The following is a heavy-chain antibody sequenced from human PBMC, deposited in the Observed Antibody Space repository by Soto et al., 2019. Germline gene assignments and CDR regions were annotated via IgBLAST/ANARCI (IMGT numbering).Heavy chain of an antibody. D-gene: IGHD3-3*01. J-gene: IGHJ6*02. V-gene: IGHV3-53*01. Sequence: GGSLRLSCAASGFTVSSNYMSWVRQAPGKGLEWVSVIYSGGSTYYADSVKGRFTISRDNSKNTLYLQMNSLRAEDTAVYYCARASYDFWSGYYGPYYGMDVWGQGTTVTVSS. CDR3: ARASYDFWSGYYGPYYGMDV. CDR1: GFTVSSNY. CDR2: IYSGGST.